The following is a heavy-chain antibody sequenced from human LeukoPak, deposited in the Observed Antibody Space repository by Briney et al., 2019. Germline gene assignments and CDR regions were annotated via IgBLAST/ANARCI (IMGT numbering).Heavy chain of an antibody. Sequence: ASVTVSFKASGYTFTNYFMHWVRQAPGQGLEWMGIINPRRDSTGYAQKFQGRITMTTDMSTRTVYMELSSLESEDMAVYYCARRDCVGDCYSNWFDPWGQGTLVTVSS. D-gene: IGHD2-21*02. V-gene: IGHV1-46*01. CDR1: GYTFTNYF. CDR3: ARRDCVGDCYSNWFDP. J-gene: IGHJ5*02. CDR2: INPRRDST.